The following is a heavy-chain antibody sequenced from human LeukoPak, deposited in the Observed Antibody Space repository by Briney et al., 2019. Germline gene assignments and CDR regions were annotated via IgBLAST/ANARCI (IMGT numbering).Heavy chain of an antibody. D-gene: IGHD2-15*01. CDR1: GFTFSSYA. V-gene: IGHV3-23*01. CDR3: AKDGPEYCSGGSCYDDAFDI. J-gene: IGHJ3*02. Sequence: GGSLRLSCAASGFTFSSYAMSWVRQAPGKGLEWVSAISGSGGSTYYADSVKGRFTISRDNSKNTLYLQMSSLRAEDTAVYYCAKDGPEYCSGGSCYDDAFDIWGQGTMVTVSS. CDR2: ISGSGGST.